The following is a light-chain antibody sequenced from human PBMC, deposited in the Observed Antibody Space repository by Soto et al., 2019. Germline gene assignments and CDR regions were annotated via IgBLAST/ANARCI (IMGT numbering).Light chain of an antibody. CDR1: SGHSSYT. Sequence: QPVLTQSSSASASLGSSVKLTCTLSSGHSSYTIAWHQQLPGKAPRYLMNLEGSGSYNKGSGVPDRFSGSSSGADRYLTISNLQFEDEADYYCENWDSNKWVFGGGTKLTVL. V-gene: IGLV4-60*02. CDR2: LEGSGSY. J-gene: IGLJ3*02. CDR3: ENWDSNKWV.